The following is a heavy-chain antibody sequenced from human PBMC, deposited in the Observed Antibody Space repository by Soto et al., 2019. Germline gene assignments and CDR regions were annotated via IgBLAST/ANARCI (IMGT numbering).Heavy chain of an antibody. V-gene: IGHV6-1*01. CDR2: TYYRSRWYF. D-gene: IGHD6-19*01. J-gene: IGHJ4*02. CDR1: GDSVSRNTAA. Sequence: SQTLSLTCVISGDSVSRNTAAWNWIRRSPSRGLEWLGRTYYRSRWYFDYAVSLVSRITINPDTSRNRVSLQLSSVTPEDTAVSYCTRGEHGMEVANFDSWGQGTLVTVSS. CDR3: TRGEHGMEVANFDS.